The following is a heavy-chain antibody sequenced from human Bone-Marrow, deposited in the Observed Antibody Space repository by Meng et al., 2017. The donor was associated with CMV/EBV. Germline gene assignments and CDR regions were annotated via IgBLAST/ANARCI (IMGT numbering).Heavy chain of an antibody. Sequence: GESLKISCAASGFTFDDYTMHWVRQAPGKGLEWVSLISWDGGSTYYADSVKGRFTIYRDNSKNSLYLQINSLRTEDTALYYCAKDAKHLWLSSHDYWGQGTLVTVSS. V-gene: IGHV3-43*01. J-gene: IGHJ4*02. CDR2: ISWDGGST. CDR1: GFTFDDYT. D-gene: IGHD5-18*01. CDR3: AKDAKHLWLSSHDY.